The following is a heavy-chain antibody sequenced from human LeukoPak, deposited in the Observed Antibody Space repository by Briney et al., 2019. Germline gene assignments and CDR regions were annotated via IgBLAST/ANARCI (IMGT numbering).Heavy chain of an antibody. CDR1: GYTFTDYY. Sequence: ASVKVSCKASGYTFTDYYIHWVRQAPGQGLEWMGWINPNSGNTYYTENFQGRVTVTRDSSISTTFMELSGLRSDDTAMYYCAKVSKFGCGSGSCPSAFDYWGQGTLVTVSS. V-gene: IGHV1-2*02. D-gene: IGHD2-15*01. J-gene: IGHJ4*02. CDR3: AKVSKFGCGSGSCPSAFDY. CDR2: INPNSGNT.